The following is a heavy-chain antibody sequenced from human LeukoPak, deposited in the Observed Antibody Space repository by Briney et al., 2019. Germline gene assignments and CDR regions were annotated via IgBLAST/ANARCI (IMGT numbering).Heavy chain of an antibody. CDR2: IYYSGST. CDR3: ARGGRLAAGTYFDY. V-gene: IGHV4-59*11. Sequence: PSETLSLTCTVSSGSITRQYWSWIRQPPGKGLEWIGYIYYSGSTNYNPSLKSRVTISVDTSKNQFSLKLSSVTAADTAVYYCARGGRLAAGTYFDYWGQGTLVTVSS. J-gene: IGHJ4*02. D-gene: IGHD6-13*01. CDR1: SGSITRQY.